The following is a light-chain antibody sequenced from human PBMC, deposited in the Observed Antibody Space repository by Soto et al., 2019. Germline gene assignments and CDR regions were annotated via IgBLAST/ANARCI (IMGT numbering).Light chain of an antibody. Sequence: VLTQSPGTLSLSPGERATLSCRASQSISDNYLAWYQQKPGQPPRLLIYGASSRATGIPDRFSGSGSGTDFTLTISGLEPEAFAMYYCPQYGFSIIFRQGTRLE. CDR1: QSISDNY. V-gene: IGKV3-20*01. CDR2: GAS. J-gene: IGKJ5*01. CDR3: PQYGFSII.